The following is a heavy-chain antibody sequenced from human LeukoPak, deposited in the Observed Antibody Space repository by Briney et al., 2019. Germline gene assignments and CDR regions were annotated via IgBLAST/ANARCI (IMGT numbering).Heavy chain of an antibody. J-gene: IGHJ6*02. V-gene: IGHV3-30*03. CDR2: LSYGGRDK. D-gene: IGHD2-8*02. Sequence: PGWSLRLSCAASGFKFSSYGMHWLRQAPGKGLEWVAVLSYGGRDKYYADSVKGRFTISRDNSKNTLYLQMNSLRAEDTAVYYCARGYCTGNNCRPYYYYGMDVWGQGTTVTVSS. CDR1: GFKFSSYG. CDR3: ARGYCTGNNCRPYYYYGMDV.